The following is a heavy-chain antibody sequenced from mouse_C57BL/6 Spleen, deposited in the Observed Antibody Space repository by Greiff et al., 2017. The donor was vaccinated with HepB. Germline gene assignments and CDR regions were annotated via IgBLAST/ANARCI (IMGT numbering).Heavy chain of an antibody. Sequence: VQLQQSGPELVKPGASVMISCKASGYSFTGYYMNWVKQSPEKSLEWIGEINPSTGGTTYNQKFKAKATLTVDKSSSTAYMQLKSLTSEDSAVYYCARGKEGYYYGSFAYWGQGTLVTVSA. J-gene: IGHJ3*01. D-gene: IGHD1-1*01. CDR1: GYSFTGYY. CDR3: ARGKEGYYYGSFAY. CDR2: INPSTGGT. V-gene: IGHV1-42*01.